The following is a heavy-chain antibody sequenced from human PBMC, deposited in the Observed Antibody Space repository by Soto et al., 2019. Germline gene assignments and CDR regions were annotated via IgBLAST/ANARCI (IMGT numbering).Heavy chain of an antibody. CDR1: GGSISSSSYY. D-gene: IGHD3-10*01. CDR2: IYYSGST. CDR3: ARGPPYYYGSGGPRGWFDP. J-gene: IGHJ5*02. Sequence: SETLSLTCTVSGGSISSSSYYWGWIRQPPGKGLEWIGSIYYSGSTYYNPSLKSRVTISVDTSKNQFSLKLSSVTAADTAVYYCARGPPYYYGSGGPRGWFDPWGQGTLVTVSS. V-gene: IGHV4-39*01.